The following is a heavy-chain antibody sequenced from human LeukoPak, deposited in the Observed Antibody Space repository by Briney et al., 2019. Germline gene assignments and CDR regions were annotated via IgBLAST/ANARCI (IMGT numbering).Heavy chain of an antibody. CDR3: ARGGIAAAAIWLFDY. CDR2: IYYSGTT. J-gene: IGHJ4*02. Sequence: SETLSLTCSVAGGSISSYYCSWIRQPPGKGLEWIGYIYYSGTTNYNPSLGGRITISVDTSKNQFSLRLTSVTAADTAVYYCARGGIAAAAIWLFDYWGQGTLVTVSS. D-gene: IGHD6-13*01. V-gene: IGHV4-59*01. CDR1: GGSISSYY.